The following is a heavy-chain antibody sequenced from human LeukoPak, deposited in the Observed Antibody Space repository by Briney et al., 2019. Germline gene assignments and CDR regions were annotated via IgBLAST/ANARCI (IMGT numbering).Heavy chain of an antibody. CDR1: GYTFTSYY. Sequence: ASVKVSCKASGYTFTSYYMHWVRQAPGQGLEWMGIINPSGGSTSYAQKFQGRVTMTRDTSTSTVYMELSSLRSEDTAVYYCAREGSVSYFNPSRDFDYWGQGTLVTVSS. D-gene: IGHD1-26*01. V-gene: IGHV1-46*01. CDR2: INPSGGST. CDR3: AREGSVSYFNPSRDFDY. J-gene: IGHJ4*02.